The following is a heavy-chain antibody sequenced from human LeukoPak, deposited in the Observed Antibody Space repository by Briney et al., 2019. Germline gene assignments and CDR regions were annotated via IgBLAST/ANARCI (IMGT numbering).Heavy chain of an antibody. J-gene: IGHJ4*02. CDR3: ASGYDSSGSPDGPFDY. Sequence: SGTLSLTCAVSGGSISSSNWWSWVRQPPGKGLEWIGEIYHSGSTNYNPSPKSRVTISVDKSKNQFSLKLSSVTAADTAVYYCASGYDSSGSPDGPFDYWGQGTLVTVSS. V-gene: IGHV4-4*02. CDR2: IYHSGST. D-gene: IGHD3-22*01. CDR1: GGSISSSNW.